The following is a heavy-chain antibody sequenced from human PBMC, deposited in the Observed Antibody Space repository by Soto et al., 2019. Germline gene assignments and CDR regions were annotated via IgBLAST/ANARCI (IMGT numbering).Heavy chain of an antibody. Sequence: EVQLMESGGGLVQPGGSLRLSCASSGFTLSMSAVNWVRQAPGKGLEWVSYISDSGDRTYYADSVKGRFTISRDRSKNTVSLQMDSLRAEDTAVYYCAKDRGIIVKAGDAFDVWGQXTKVXVSS. J-gene: IGHJ3*01. V-gene: IGHV3-23*01. CDR3: AKDRGIIVKAGDAFDV. CDR1: GFTLSMSA. CDR2: ISDSGDRT. D-gene: IGHD3-16*02.